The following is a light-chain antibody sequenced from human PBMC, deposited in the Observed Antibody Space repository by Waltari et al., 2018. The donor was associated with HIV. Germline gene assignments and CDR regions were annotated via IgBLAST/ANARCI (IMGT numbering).Light chain of an antibody. CDR1: QRVGYKSNSKNY. Sequence: DIVLTQSPDPLAVSLGGRATINCKASQRVGYKSNSKNYLAWYQRRPGPPPKLLLYWASTRGSGVPDRFSGSASGADFAFSFRGLQAGDVAVYDCRPYLTTSCPFGHATTVEIK. CDR2: WAS. V-gene: IGKV4-1*01. J-gene: IGKJ1*01. CDR3: RPYLTTSCP.